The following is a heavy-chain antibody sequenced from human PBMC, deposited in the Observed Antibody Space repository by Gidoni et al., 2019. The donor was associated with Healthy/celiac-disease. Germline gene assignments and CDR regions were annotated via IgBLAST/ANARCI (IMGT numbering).Heavy chain of an antibody. Sequence: QVQLVESGGGVVQPGGSLRLSCAASGFTFSNYGMHWVRQAPGKGLEWVAFIRFDGGNKYYADSVKGRFTISRDNSKNTLYLQMNSLRAEDTAVYYSHFSGIAAAGDAFDIWGQGTMVTVSS. D-gene: IGHD6-13*01. CDR3: HFSGIAAAGDAFDI. CDR2: IRFDGGNK. V-gene: IGHV3-30*02. CDR1: GFTFSNYG. J-gene: IGHJ3*02.